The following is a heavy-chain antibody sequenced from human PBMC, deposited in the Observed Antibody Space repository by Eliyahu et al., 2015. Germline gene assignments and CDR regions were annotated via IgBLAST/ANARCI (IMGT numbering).Heavy chain of an antibody. CDR3: ARQSPSAYYYFGMDV. D-gene: IGHD6-6*01. V-gene: IGHV4-39*01. J-gene: IGHJ6*02. Sequence: QLQLQESGPGLVKPSETLSLTCNVGGGSVTXSTXYWAWIRQAPGKGLEWIGSIYYSGSTSYNPSLAGRVSISVGTSDNQFSLALFSVTAADTAVYYCARQSPSAYYYFGMDVWGQGTTVIVSS. CDR1: GGSVTXSTXY. CDR2: IYYSGST.